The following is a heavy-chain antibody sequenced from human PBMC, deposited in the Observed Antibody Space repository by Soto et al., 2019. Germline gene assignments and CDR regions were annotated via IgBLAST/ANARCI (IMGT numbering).Heavy chain of an antibody. V-gene: IGHV4-59*06. CDR2: IYYSGST. J-gene: IGHJ5*02. CDR3: ARASLLDYYDSSGRYNWFDP. CDR1: GGSITNYY. Sequence: KASETLSLTCTVSGGSITNYYWSWIRQPPGKGLEWIGYIYYSGSTYYNPSLKSRVTISVDTSKNQFSLKLSSVTAADTAVYYCARASLLDYYDSSGRYNWFDPWGQGTLVTVSS. D-gene: IGHD3-22*01.